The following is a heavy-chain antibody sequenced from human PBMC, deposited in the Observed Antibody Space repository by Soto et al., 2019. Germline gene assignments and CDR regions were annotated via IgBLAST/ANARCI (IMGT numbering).Heavy chain of an antibody. D-gene: IGHD3-22*01. CDR1: GYSFTSXW. CDR3: SIRGSGSYDSSGSRNWVDP. Sequence: PGESLKISCNGSGYSFTSXWXXWVRQMPGKGLEWMGIIYPGDSDTRYSPSFQGQVTISADKSISTAYLQWRSLKASDTAMDYCSIRGSGSYDSSGSRNWVDPWGQGTLVTVSS. V-gene: IGHV5-51*01. CDR2: IYPGDSDT. J-gene: IGHJ5*02.